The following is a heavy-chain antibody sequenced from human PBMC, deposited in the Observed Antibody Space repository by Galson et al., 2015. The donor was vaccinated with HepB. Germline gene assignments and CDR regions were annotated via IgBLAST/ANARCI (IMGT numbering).Heavy chain of an antibody. CDR3: ARHMSYGMDV. CDR1: GYGFTDYW. Sequence: QSEAEVKKPGESLSISCQGSGYGFTDYWISWVRQMPGEGLEWMGRVDPSDSYTEYSPSFHGHVTMSTDKSISTAYLQWSSLKASDTAMYYCARHMSYGMDVWGQGTTVTVSS. V-gene: IGHV5-10-1*01. CDR2: VDPSDSYT. J-gene: IGHJ6*02.